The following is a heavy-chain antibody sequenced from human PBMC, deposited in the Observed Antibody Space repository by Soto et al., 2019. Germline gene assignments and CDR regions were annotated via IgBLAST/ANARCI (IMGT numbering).Heavy chain of an antibody. J-gene: IGHJ6*03. CDR1: GFTFSSYA. CDR3: AKAILWFGELRNYYYMDV. D-gene: IGHD3-10*01. CDR2: ISGSGGST. Sequence: EVQLLESGGGLVQPGGSLRLSCAASGFTFSSYAMSWVRQAPGKGLEWVSAISGSGGSTYYADSVKGRFTISRDNSKNTLYLQMNSLSAEDTAVYYCAKAILWFGELRNYYYMDVWGKGTTVTVSS. V-gene: IGHV3-23*01.